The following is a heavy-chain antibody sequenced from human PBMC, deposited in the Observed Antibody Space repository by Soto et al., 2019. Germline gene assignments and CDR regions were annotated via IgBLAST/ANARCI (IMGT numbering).Heavy chain of an antibody. V-gene: IGHV2-5*02. Sequence: SGPTLVNPTQTLTLTCTFSGFSLTSNDVGVGWIRQPPGKALEWLALIYWDDDKRYSPSLKSRLTITKDTPKNQVVLRMTNMDPVDTATYYCARSRYSRSSFDYWGQGTLVTVSS. J-gene: IGHJ4*02. CDR1: GFSLTSNDVG. CDR2: IYWDDDK. CDR3: ARSRYSRSSFDY. D-gene: IGHD6-6*01.